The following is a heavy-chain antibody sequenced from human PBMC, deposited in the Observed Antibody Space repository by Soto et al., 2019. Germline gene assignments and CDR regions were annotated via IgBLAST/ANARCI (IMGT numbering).Heavy chain of an antibody. Sequence: QVQLVESGGGLVRPGGSQRLSCTASGFALIDYMSWIRQAPGRGLECVSYISGSGTAIYTADSVKGRFTVSKDDAKNSLYLQMNSLTAEDTAVYYCARDYSNKGFDYWGHGTLVTVSS. CDR2: ISGSGTAI. CDR1: GFALIDY. V-gene: IGHV3-11*01. J-gene: IGHJ4*01. D-gene: IGHD4-4*01. CDR3: ARDYSNKGFDY.